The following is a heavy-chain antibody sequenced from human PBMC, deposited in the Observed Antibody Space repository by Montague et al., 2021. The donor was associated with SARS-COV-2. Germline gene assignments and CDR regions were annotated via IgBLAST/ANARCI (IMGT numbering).Heavy chain of an antibody. Sequence: QSGAEVKKPGESLRISCKGSGYSFTSYWISWVRQMPGKGLEWMGRIDPSDSYTNYSPSFQGHVTISADKSISTAYLQWSSLKASDTAMYYCARRAGSSFIDSMFDPWGQGTLVTVSS. J-gene: IGHJ5*02. CDR1: GYSFTSYW. CDR2: IDPSDSYT. D-gene: IGHD6-13*01. CDR3: ARRAGSSFIDSMFDP. V-gene: IGHV5-10-1*01.